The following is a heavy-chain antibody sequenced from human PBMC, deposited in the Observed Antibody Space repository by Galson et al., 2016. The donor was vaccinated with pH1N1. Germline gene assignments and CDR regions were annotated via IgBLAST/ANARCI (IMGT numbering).Heavy chain of an antibody. CDR2: IRYDGSNK. V-gene: IGHV3-30*02. D-gene: IGHD3-22*01. Sequence: SLRLSCAASGLTFNSYGMHWVRQAPGKGPEWVAFIRYDGSNKYYADSVKGRFTISRDNSKNMLYLQMNSLRTEDTAVYYCAKDRGHSSGYNWFDPWGQGTLVTVSS. J-gene: IGHJ5*02. CDR1: GLTFNSYG. CDR3: AKDRGHSSGYNWFDP.